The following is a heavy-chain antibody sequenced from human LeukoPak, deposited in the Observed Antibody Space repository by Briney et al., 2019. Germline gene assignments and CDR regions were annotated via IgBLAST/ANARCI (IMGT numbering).Heavy chain of an antibody. Sequence: GSLRLSCAASGFTFSSYAMSWIRQPPGKGLEWIGYIYYSGNTNYNPSLKSRVTISVDTSKNQFSLKLSSVTAADTAVYYCARETLDYSYFDYWGQGTLVTVSS. CDR1: GFTFSSYA. D-gene: IGHD4-11*01. CDR3: ARETLDYSYFDY. J-gene: IGHJ4*02. CDR2: IYYSGNT. V-gene: IGHV4-59*01.